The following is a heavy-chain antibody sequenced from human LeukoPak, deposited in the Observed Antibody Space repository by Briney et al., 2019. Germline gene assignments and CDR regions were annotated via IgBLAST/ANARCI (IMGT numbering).Heavy chain of an antibody. V-gene: IGHV3-30*18. CDR3: AKAHCSGGSCYYILDYFDY. Sequence: GGSLRLSCAAFGFTFSSYGLHWVRQAPGKGLEWLAVISYEGSNTYYADSVKGRFTISRDNSKDTLYLQMNSLRAEDAAVYYCAKAHCSGGSCYYILDYFDYWGQGTLVTVSS. CDR2: ISYEGSNT. D-gene: IGHD2-15*01. J-gene: IGHJ4*02. CDR1: GFTFSSYG.